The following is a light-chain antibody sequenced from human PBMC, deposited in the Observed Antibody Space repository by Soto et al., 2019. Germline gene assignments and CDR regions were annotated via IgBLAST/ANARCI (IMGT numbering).Light chain of an antibody. J-gene: IGLJ3*02. Sequence: QSALTQPASVSGSPGQSISISCTGTGSDVGGYNFVSWYQQHPGKAPRLMISEVTNRRSGVSNRFSASKAGNTAFLAISGLQADDEADYYCSSYTSSSGWVFGGGTKLTVL. V-gene: IGLV2-14*01. CDR2: EVT. CDR1: GSDVGGYNF. CDR3: SSYTSSSGWV.